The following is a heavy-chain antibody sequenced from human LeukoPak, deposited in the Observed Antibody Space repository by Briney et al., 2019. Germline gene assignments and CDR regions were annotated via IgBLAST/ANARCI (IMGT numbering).Heavy chain of an antibody. CDR1: GFTFDDFA. CDR2: ISWNSGRI. J-gene: IGHJ5*01. CDR3: SKGGYSSGWTGWFDS. Sequence: PGGSLRLSCAASGFTFDDFAMHWVRQAPGKGLELVSGISWNSGRIGYEDSVKGRFTISRDNAKNSLYQQMNSLIAEDTALYYCSKGGYSSGWTGWFDSGGQGTLVTVSS. V-gene: IGHV3-9*01. D-gene: IGHD6-19*01.